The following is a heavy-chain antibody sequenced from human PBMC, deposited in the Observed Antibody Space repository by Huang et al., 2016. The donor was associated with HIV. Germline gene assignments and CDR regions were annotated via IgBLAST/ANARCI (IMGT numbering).Heavy chain of an antibody. CDR3: AKDSVQKMVTVVGYGLEV. CDR2: ISDDGKLK. D-gene: IGHD2-21*02. Sequence: QAQVVESGGGVVEPGKSLRLSCAASGFTISNYGIHWVRRAPGKGLEWVAVISDDGKLKYYADSIEGRFTIARDNSNVYLQMNSLRTGDSAVYYCAKDSVQKMVTVVGYGLEVWGPGTTVTVTS. V-gene: IGHV3-30*18. J-gene: IGHJ6*02. CDR1: GFTISNYG.